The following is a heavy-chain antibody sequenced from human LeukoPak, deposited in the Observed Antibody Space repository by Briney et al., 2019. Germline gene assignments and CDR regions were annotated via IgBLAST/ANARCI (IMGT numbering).Heavy chain of an antibody. CDR2: TYYRSKWSN. J-gene: IGHJ5*01. V-gene: IGHV6-1*01. CDR1: GVSVSTNSAT. CDR3: ARLVGASWFDS. Sequence: SQTLSLTCAISGVSVSTNSATWTWLRQSPSRGLEWLGRTYYRSKWSNDYAVSMKSRITINPDTSKNQFSLQLNSVTPEDTAVYYCARLVGASWFDSWGQGTLVTVSS. D-gene: IGHD1-26*01.